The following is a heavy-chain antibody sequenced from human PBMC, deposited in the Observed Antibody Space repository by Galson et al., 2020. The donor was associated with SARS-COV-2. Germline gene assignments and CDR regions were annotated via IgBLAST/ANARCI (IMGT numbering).Heavy chain of an antibody. J-gene: IGHJ4*02. Sequence: SGPTLVKPTQTLSLTCTFSGFSLSTGGLGVGWVRQPPGKALEWLAIVYWDDDRRYSPALKSRLTITKDTSKNQVVLTMTNMDPADTATYYCAHAPDSTSSPFAYWGQGALVTVSS. D-gene: IGHD6-6*01. V-gene: IGHV2-5*02. CDR3: AHAPDSTSSPFAY. CDR1: GFSLSTGGLG. CDR2: VYWDDDR.